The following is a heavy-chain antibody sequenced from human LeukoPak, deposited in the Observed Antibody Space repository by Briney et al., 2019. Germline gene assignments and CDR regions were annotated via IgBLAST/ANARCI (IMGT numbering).Heavy chain of an antibody. CDR3: ARGINAYDLFFDY. CDR1: GYIFANHH. J-gene: IGHJ4*02. Sequence: APVKVSCKASGYIFANHHVHWVRQAPGQGFEWMGMLNSRGGSAKYTQQFQGRIAVTRDTSTSTDYMELSSLRSDDTAVYYCARGINAYDLFFDYWGQGTLVTVSS. V-gene: IGHV1-46*01. CDR2: LNSRGGSA. D-gene: IGHD3-3*01.